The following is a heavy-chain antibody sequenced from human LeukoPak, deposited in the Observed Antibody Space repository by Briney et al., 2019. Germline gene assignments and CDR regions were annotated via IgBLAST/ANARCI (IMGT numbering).Heavy chain of an antibody. D-gene: IGHD3-10*01. CDR3: AKDNLDYYGSGSSTSGDY. V-gene: IGHV3-30*02. Sequence: GGSLRLSCAASGFTFRNYGMHWVRQVPGKGLEWVAFIRDDGKTIHYPDSLKGRFTISRDNSKNTLYLQMNSRRAEDTAVYYCAKDNLDYYGSGSSTSGDYWGQGTLVTVSS. CDR1: GFTFRNYG. CDR2: IRDDGKTI. J-gene: IGHJ4*02.